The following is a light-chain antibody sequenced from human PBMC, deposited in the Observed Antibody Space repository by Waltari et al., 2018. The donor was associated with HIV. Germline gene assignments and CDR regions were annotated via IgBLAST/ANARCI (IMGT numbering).Light chain of an antibody. CDR1: TSNIGRNT. CDR2: GKN. Sequence: QSVLTQPPSASGTPEQRVTISCSGSTSNIGRNTVSWFQQFPGTAPKVLIYGKNQRPSGVPDRFSGSKSGTSASLAISGLQSEDEADYYCASWDDSLNGHVFGGGTKLTVV. V-gene: IGLV1-44*01. J-gene: IGLJ2*01. CDR3: ASWDDSLNGHV.